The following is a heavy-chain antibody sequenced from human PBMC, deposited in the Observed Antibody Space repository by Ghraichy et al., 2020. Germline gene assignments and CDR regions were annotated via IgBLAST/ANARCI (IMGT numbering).Heavy chain of an antibody. Sequence: TLSLTCTVSGGSISSGGYYWSWIRQHPGKGLEWIGYIYYSGSTYYNPSLKSRVTISVDTSKNQFSLKLSSVTAADTAVYYCARADDYDILTGIIQRYAFDIWGQGTMVTVSS. V-gene: IGHV4-31*03. D-gene: IGHD3-9*01. J-gene: IGHJ3*02. CDR2: IYYSGST. CDR1: GGSISSGGYY. CDR3: ARADDYDILTGIIQRYAFDI.